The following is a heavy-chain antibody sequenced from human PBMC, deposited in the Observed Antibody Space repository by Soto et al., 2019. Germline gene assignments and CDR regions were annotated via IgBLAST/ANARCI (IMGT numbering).Heavy chain of an antibody. Sequence: EVQLLESGGGLVQPGGSLRLSCAASGFTFSSYAMSWVHQAPGKGLEWVSAISGSGGSTYYADSVKGRFTISRDNSKNTLYLQMNSLRAEDTAVYYCASDIVVVVAATGHYYGMDVWGQGTTVTVSS. V-gene: IGHV3-23*01. D-gene: IGHD2-15*01. CDR1: GFTFSSYA. CDR2: ISGSGGST. CDR3: ASDIVVVVAATGHYYGMDV. J-gene: IGHJ6*02.